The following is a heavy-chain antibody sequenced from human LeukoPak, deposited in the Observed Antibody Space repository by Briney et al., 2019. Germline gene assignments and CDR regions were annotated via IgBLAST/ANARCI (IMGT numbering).Heavy chain of an antibody. J-gene: IGHJ4*02. CDR2: FHPEDGET. Sequence: SVTVSCKVSGYTLTELSMHWVRKAPGKGLGLMGGFHPEDGETVYAQKFQGRVTMTEDTSTDTAYMELSSLRSEDTAVYYCATGKIYCSTTSCSDDSWGQGTLVTVSS. D-gene: IGHD2-2*01. CDR3: ATGKIYCSTTSCSDDS. V-gene: IGHV1-24*01. CDR1: GYTLTELS.